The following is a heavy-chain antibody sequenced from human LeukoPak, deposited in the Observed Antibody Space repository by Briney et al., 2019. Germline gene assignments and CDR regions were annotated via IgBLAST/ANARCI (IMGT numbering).Heavy chain of an antibody. D-gene: IGHD1-1*01. V-gene: IGHV4-38-2*01. CDR2: MYHSGST. CDR1: AYPISSGHY. CDR3: ARVSGSGTALDAFDI. Sequence: SETLSLTCAVSAYPISSGHYWGWIRQPPGKGLERIGSMYHSGSTYFNPSLKSRVTISVDTPKNQFSLTLSSVTAADTAVYFCARVSGSGTALDAFDIWGQGTMVIVSS. J-gene: IGHJ3*02.